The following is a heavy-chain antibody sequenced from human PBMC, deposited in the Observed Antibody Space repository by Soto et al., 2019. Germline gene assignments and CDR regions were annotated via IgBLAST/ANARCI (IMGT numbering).Heavy chain of an antibody. Sequence: EGSLRLSCAASGFTFSSYGMHWVRQAPGKGLEWVAVISYDGSNKYYADSVKGRFTISRDNSKNTLYLQMNSLRAEDTAVYYCAKPLRDGYNYYFDYWGQGTLVTVSS. CDR2: ISYDGSNK. V-gene: IGHV3-30*18. CDR3: AKPLRDGYNYYFDY. J-gene: IGHJ4*02. CDR1: GFTFSSYG. D-gene: IGHD1-1*01.